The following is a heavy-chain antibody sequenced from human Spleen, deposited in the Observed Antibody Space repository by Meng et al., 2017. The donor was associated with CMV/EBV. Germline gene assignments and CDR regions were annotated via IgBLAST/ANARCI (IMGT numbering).Heavy chain of an antibody. D-gene: IGHD4-17*01. V-gene: IGHV3-23*03. CDR1: GFIVSSNY. CDR2: IYSGGSST. J-gene: IGHJ4*02. CDR3: AKGRTSVTSPFDY. Sequence: GSLKISCAASGFIVSSNYMTWVRQAPGKGLEWVSVIYSGGSSTYHADSVKGRFTISRDISKNTLYLQMNSLRAEDTAVYYCAKGRTSVTSPFDYWGQGTLVTVSS.